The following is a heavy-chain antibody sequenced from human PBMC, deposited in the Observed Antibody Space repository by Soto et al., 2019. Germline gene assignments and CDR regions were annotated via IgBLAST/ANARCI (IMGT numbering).Heavy chain of an antibody. D-gene: IGHD6-13*01. J-gene: IGHJ5*02. V-gene: IGHV3-9*01. CDR3: AKGGSAALIAPSGRDNWSVP. CDR2: ITWNGGTI. CDR1: GFAFDDYV. Sequence: RLSCAASGFAFDDYVMHWVRQPPGRGLEWVSGITWNGGTIRYVDSVKGRFTISRDNAENSLYLQMNSLRPEDTAVYYCAKGGSAALIAPSGRDNWSVPWGLGIQVAGSA.